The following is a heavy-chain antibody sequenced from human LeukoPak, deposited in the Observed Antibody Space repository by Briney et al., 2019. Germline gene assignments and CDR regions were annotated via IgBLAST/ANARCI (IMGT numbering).Heavy chain of an antibody. CDR1: GGPISSYY. D-gene: IGHD3-22*01. CDR2: IYTSGST. CDR3: ARDSEAYYYDSSGYYYSGYYFDY. J-gene: IGHJ4*02. V-gene: IGHV4-4*07. Sequence: SETLSLTCTVSGGPISSYYWSWIRQPAGKGLEWIGRIYTSGSTNYNPSLKSRVTMSVDTSKNQFSLKLSSVIAADTAVYYCARDSEAYYYDSSGYYYSGYYFDYWGQGTLVTVSS.